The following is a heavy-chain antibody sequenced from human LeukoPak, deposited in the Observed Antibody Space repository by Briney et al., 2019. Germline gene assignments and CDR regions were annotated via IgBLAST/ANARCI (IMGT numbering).Heavy chain of an antibody. J-gene: IGHJ3*02. V-gene: IGHV1-46*03. CDR1: GYTFTNYY. CDR2: INPSGGST. D-gene: IGHD3-22*01. CDR3: ARDRTGYYYDSSGYYFDAFDI. Sequence: ASVKVSCGASGYTFTNYYMHWVRQAPGQGLEWMGIINPSGGSTSYAQKFQGRVTMTRDTSTTTVYMELSSLRSEDTAVYSCARDRTGYYYDSSGYYFDAFDIWGQGTMVTVSS.